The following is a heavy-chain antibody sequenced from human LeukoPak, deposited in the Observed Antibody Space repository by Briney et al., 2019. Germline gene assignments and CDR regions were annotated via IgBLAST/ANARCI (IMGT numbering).Heavy chain of an antibody. CDR3: ARSSTTNCYDF. V-gene: IGHV3-64*01. D-gene: IGHD1-26*01. J-gene: IGHJ4*02. CDR1: GSTLGSNA. Sequence: GGSLRPSWAPFGSTLGSNAMHWVHQPPGKGLEYVSAISSNGGSTYYANSVKGRFTITRDNSKNTLYLQMGSLRGEDMAVYYCARSSTTNCYDFWGRGTLVTVSS. CDR2: ISSNGGST.